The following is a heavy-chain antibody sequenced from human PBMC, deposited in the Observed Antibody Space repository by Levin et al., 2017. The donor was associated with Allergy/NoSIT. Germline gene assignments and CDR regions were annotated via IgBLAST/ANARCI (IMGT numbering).Heavy chain of an antibody. CDR1: GFTFNNYA. Sequence: GESLKISCVASGFTFNNYAMSWVRQAPGRGLEWVSTIGGLDDAYYADSVKGRFTISRDNSKSSLYLQINSLRADDTAVYYCVKDHFSMNRVYDAFDIWGQGTMVTVSS. CDR2: IGGLDDA. D-gene: IGHD5/OR15-5a*01. CDR3: VKDHFSMNRVYDAFDI. V-gene: IGHV3-23*01. J-gene: IGHJ3*02.